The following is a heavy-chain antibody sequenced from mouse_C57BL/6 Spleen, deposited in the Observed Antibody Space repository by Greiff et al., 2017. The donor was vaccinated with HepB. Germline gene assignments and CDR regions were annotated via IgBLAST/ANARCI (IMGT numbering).Heavy chain of an antibody. J-gene: IGHJ1*03. V-gene: IGHV1-82*01. Sequence: QVQLQQSGPELVKPGASVKISCKASGYAFSSSWMNWVKQRPGKGLEWIGRIYSGDGDTNYNGKFKGKATLTADKSSSTAYMQLSSLTSEDSAVYFCARDYYGSRYFDVWGTGTTVTVSS. CDR3: ARDYYGSRYFDV. CDR1: GYAFSSSW. CDR2: IYSGDGDT. D-gene: IGHD1-1*01.